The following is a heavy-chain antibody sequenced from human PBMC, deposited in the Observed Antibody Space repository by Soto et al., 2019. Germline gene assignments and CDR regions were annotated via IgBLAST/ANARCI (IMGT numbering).Heavy chain of an antibody. V-gene: IGHV4-59*08. Sequence: SETLSLTCTVSGGSISSYYWSWIRQPPGKGLEWIGYIYYSGSTNYNPSLKSRVTISVDTSENQFSLQLSSVTAADTAVYYCARVSVTDAFDIWGQGTMVTVSS. J-gene: IGHJ3*02. CDR2: IYYSGST. CDR3: ARVSVTDAFDI. D-gene: IGHD4-17*01. CDR1: GGSISSYY.